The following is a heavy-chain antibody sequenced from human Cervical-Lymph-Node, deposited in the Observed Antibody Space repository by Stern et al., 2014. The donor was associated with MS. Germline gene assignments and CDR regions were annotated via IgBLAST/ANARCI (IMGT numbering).Heavy chain of an antibody. V-gene: IGHV1-69*01. CDR1: GCTFSSSD. Sequence: VQLVQSGAEVQKPGSSVKVSCRASGCTFSSSDISWVRQAPGQGLAWMGGIIPIIGTANYAQKYQCRVTITADESTSTAYMELSSLRSEDTAIYYCALGGFGHYFEYWGQGTLVTVSS. CDR3: ALGGFGHYFEY. CDR2: IIPIIGTA. J-gene: IGHJ4*02. D-gene: IGHD3-10*01.